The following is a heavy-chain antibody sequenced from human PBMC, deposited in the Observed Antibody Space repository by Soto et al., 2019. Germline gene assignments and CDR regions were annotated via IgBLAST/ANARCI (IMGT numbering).Heavy chain of an antibody. V-gene: IGHV1-8*01. CDR1: GYTFTSYD. J-gene: IGHJ6*02. Sequence: QVQLVQSGAEVKKPGASVKVSCKASGYTFTSYDINWVRQATGQGLEWMGWMNPNSGNTGYAQKFQGRVTMIRNTSISTAYMELSILRSEHTAVYYCARVPYGSLSGRYYYYYGMDVWGQGTTVTVSS. CDR2: MNPNSGNT. D-gene: IGHD6-6*01. CDR3: ARVPYGSLSGRYYYYYGMDV.